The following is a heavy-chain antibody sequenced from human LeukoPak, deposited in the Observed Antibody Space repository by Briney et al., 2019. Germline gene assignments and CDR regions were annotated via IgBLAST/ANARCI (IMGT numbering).Heavy chain of an antibody. CDR1: GFTFTVYS. Sequence: GGSLRLSCAASGFTFTVYSMTWVRQAPGKGLEWISHISAASHGIYYADSVRGRFTVSRDNAKNSVFLLLTSLRPEDTAVYYCARGEWHQDGICYNRFDNWGQGALVTVSS. J-gene: IGHJ4*02. CDR3: ARGEWHQDGICYNRFDN. D-gene: IGHD3-3*01. V-gene: IGHV3-48*01. CDR2: ISAASHGI.